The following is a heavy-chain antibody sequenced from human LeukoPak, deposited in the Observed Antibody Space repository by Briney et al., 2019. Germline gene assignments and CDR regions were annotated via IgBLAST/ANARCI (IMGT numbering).Heavy chain of an antibody. CDR3: ARVHGGYPFDH. CDR2: INPSGGDT. J-gene: IGHJ4*02. CDR1: GYTFPNYY. Sequence: ASVKVSRKTSGYTFPNYYMHWVRQAPGQGLEWMGVINPSGGDTSYEQKFQGRVTMTRDMSTSTLYMELSSLRAEDTAVYYCARVHGGYPFDHWGQGTLVTVSS. V-gene: IGHV1-46*01. D-gene: IGHD2-15*01.